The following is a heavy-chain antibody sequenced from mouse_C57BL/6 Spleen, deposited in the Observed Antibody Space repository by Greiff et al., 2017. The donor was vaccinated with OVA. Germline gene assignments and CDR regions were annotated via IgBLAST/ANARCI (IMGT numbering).Heavy chain of an antibody. CDR3: ALYYGSSPAWFAY. V-gene: IGHV1-69*01. D-gene: IGHD1-1*01. CDR1: GYTFTSYW. Sequence: QVQLQQPGAELVMPGASVKLSCKASGYTFTSYWMHWVKQRPGQGLEWIGEIDPSDSYTNYNQKFKGKSTLTVDKSSSTAYMQLSSLTSEDSAVYYCALYYGSSPAWFAYWGQGTLVTVSA. J-gene: IGHJ3*01. CDR2: IDPSDSYT.